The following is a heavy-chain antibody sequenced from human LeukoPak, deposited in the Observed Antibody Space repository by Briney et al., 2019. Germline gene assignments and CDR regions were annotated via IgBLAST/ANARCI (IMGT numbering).Heavy chain of an antibody. CDR1: GYTFTDYW. D-gene: IGHD1-26*01. V-gene: IGHV5-51*01. CDR3: ATYSGSLKGSDS. Sequence: GESLKISCKGSGYTFTDYWIGWVRQLPGKGLEWMGIVYPGDSDTRYSPSFQGQVIISADKSITTANLQWRSLKASDTAMYYCATYSGSLKGSDSWGQGTLVTVSS. CDR2: VYPGDSDT. J-gene: IGHJ4*02.